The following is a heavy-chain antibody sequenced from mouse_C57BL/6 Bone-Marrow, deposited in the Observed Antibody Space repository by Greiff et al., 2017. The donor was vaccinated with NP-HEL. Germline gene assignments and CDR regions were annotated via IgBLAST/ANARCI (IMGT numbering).Heavy chain of an antibody. V-gene: IGHV1-47*01. CDR1: GYTFTTYP. CDR3: ARASYDYDVSSFAY. D-gene: IGHD2-4*01. CDR2: FHPYNDDT. Sequence: LQESGAELVKPGASVKMSCKASGYTFTTYPIEWMKQNHGKSLEWIGNFHPYNDDTKYNEKFKGKATLTVEKSSSTVYLELSRLTSDDSAVYYCARASYDYDVSSFAYWGQGTLVTVSA. J-gene: IGHJ3*01.